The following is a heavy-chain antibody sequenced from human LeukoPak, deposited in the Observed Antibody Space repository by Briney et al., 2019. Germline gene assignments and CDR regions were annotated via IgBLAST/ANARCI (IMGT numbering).Heavy chain of an antibody. CDR3: ARDLRVMVDAGFGGYYYYYGMDV. V-gene: IGHV1-2*02. J-gene: IGHJ6*02. Sequence: ASVKVSCKASGYTFTGYYMHWVRQAPGQGLEWMGWINPNSGGTNYAQKFQGRVTMTRGTSISTAYMELSRLRSDDTAVYYCARDLRVMVDAGFGGYYYYYGMDVWGQGTTVTVSS. CDR1: GYTFTGYY. CDR2: INPNSGGT. D-gene: IGHD2-15*01.